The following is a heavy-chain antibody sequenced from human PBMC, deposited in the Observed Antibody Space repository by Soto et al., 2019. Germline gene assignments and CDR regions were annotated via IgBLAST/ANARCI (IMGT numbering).Heavy chain of an antibody. CDR3: VRARGQLLPYYFDY. CDR1: GFTFSDYN. CDR2: ISSSSDYI. V-gene: IGHV3-21*01. J-gene: IGHJ4*02. Sequence: GGSLRLSCAASGFTFSDYNINWVRQAPGRGLEWVSSISSSSDYIYYADSVKGRFTISRDNAKTSLYLQMNSLRAEDAAVYYCVRARGQLLPYYFDYWGQGTLVTVSS. D-gene: IGHD2-15*01.